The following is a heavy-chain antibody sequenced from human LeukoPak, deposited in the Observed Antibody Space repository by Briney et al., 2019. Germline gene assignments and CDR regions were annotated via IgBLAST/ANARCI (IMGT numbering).Heavy chain of an antibody. CDR1: GYTFTSYY. D-gene: IGHD3-22*01. Sequence: GASVKVSCKASGYTFTSYYMHWVRQAPGQGLEWMGIINPSGGSTSYAQKFQGRVTMTRDTSTSTVYMELSSLRSEDTAVYYCARPQRAYYYDSSGYYLDYWGQGTLVTVSS. V-gene: IGHV1-46*01. CDR3: ARPQRAYYYDSSGYYLDY. J-gene: IGHJ4*02. CDR2: INPSGGST.